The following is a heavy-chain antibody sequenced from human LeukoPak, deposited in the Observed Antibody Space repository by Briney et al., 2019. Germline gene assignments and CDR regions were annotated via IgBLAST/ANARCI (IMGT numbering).Heavy chain of an antibody. CDR1: GGSISSYY. CDR2: IYYSGST. CDR3: ARHDPIFGVVD. D-gene: IGHD3-3*01. J-gene: IGHJ4*02. Sequence: SETLSLTCTVSGGSISSYYWSWIRQPPGKGLEWIGYIYYSGSTNYNPSLKSRVTISVDTSKNQFSLKLSSVTAADTAVYYCARHDPIFGVVDWGQGTLVTVSS. V-gene: IGHV4-59*08.